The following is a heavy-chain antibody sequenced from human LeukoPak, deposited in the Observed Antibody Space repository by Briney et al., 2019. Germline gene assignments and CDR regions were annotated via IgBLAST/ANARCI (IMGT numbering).Heavy chain of an antibody. CDR2: IYYSGST. Sequence: SETLSLTCTVSGGSISSSSYYWGWIRQPPWKGLEWIGSIYYSGSTYYNPSLKSRVTISVDTSKNQFSLKLSSVTAADTAVYYCAPSGSYSPYYFDYWGQGTLVTVSS. V-gene: IGHV4-39*01. CDR3: APSGSYSPYYFDY. CDR1: GGSISSSSYY. D-gene: IGHD1-26*01. J-gene: IGHJ4*02.